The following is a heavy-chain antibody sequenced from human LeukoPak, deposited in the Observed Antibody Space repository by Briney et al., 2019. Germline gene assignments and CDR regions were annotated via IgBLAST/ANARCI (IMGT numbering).Heavy chain of an antibody. J-gene: IGHJ4*02. Sequence: ASVKVSCKASGYTFTGYYMHWVRQAPGQGLEWMGWINPNSGGTNYAQKFQGRVTMTRDTSISTAYMELSRLRSDDTAVYYCARVDSEFTGAPFDYWGQGTLVTVSS. CDR2: INPNSGGT. CDR3: ARVDSEFTGAPFDY. V-gene: IGHV1-2*02. D-gene: IGHD1-26*01. CDR1: GYTFTGYY.